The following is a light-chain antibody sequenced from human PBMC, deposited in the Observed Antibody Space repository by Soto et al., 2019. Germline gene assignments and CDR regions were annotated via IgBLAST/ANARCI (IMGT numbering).Light chain of an antibody. Sequence: DIVMTQSPDSLAVSLGERATINCKSSQSILHSSNNKNYLSWYQQKPGQPPKLLIYWASTRESGVPDRFSGSGSGTDFTLTISSLQAEDVAVYYCQKYYTTPRTFGQGTKVEFK. CDR3: QKYYTTPRT. CDR2: WAS. V-gene: IGKV4-1*01. CDR1: QSILHSSNNKNY. J-gene: IGKJ1*01.